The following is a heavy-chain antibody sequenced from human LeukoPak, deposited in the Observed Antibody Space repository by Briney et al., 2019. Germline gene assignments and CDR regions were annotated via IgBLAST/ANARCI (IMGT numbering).Heavy chain of an antibody. D-gene: IGHD1-26*01. J-gene: IGHJ4*02. CDR2: IYYIGTS. Sequence: WETLSLTCTVSGDSINTSNYFWGWIRQSTGKGLEWIGNIYYIGTSDYNPSLKSRVTISIDTSKNQFSPNLRSVTAADTAFYYCARHRSGSYIRYFDFWGQGALVTVFS. CDR3: ARHRSGSYIRYFDF. V-gene: IGHV4-39*01. CDR1: GDSINTSNYF.